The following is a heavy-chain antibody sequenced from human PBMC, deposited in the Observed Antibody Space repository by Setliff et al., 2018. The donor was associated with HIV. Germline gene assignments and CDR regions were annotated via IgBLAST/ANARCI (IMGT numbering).Heavy chain of an antibody. CDR3: ASSPAWRSDFGVHPFDY. Sequence: SETLSLTCSISGGSISFYYWNWLRQTPGKGLEWIAYTFDNGNTHYNPSLESRVTLSLDTSRNLFSLSLASVTAADTAVYCCASSPAWRSDFGVHPFDYWGQGTLVTVSS. CDR1: GGSISFYY. V-gene: IGHV4-59*01. J-gene: IGHJ4*02. CDR2: TFDNGNT. D-gene: IGHD4-17*01.